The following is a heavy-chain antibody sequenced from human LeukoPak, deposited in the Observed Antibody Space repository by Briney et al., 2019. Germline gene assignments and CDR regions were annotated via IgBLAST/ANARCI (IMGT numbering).Heavy chain of an antibody. J-gene: IGHJ6*03. CDR2: IYSGGST. Sequence: GGSLRLSCAASGFTVSSNYMSWVRQAPGKGLEWVSVIYSGGSTYYADSVKGRFTISRDNSENTLYPQMNSLRAEDTAVYYCARTHPYYYYMDVWGKGTTVTVSS. CDR3: ARTHPYYYYMDV. V-gene: IGHV3-53*01. CDR1: GFTVSSNY.